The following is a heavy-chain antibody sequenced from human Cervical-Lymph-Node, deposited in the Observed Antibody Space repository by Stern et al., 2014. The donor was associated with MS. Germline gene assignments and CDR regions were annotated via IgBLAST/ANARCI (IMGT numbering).Heavy chain of an antibody. Sequence: QVQLMQSGAEVEKPGSSVRVSCKVSGGTFSSSAVNWARQAPGHGLEWLGCIIPCLDTSSYAQQFQGRVTLTEDVSTSTVYMELTSLRSEDTAVYYCARVGSQNFEYWGQGTLVTVSS. CDR3: ARVGSQNFEY. V-gene: IGHV1-69*11. CDR1: GGTFSSSA. J-gene: IGHJ4*02. CDR2: IIPCLDTS.